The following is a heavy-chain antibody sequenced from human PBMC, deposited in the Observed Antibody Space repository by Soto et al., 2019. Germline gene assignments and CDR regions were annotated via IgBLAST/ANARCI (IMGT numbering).Heavy chain of an antibody. Sequence: GGPLRLSCAASGFTFSSYWMSWVRQAPGKGLEWVANIKLDGSEKYYVDSVKGRFTIARDNAKNSLYLQMNSLRAVDAAVYYWARDLRSSVYGDKRREDWFDHWGQGTLVTVSS. CDR1: GFTFSSYW. CDR2: IKLDGSEK. D-gene: IGHD4-17*01. V-gene: IGHV3-7*01. J-gene: IGHJ5*02. CDR3: ARDLRSSVYGDKRREDWFDH.